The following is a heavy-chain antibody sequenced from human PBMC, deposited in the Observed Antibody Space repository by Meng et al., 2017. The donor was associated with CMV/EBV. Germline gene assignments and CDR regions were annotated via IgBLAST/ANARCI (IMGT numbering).Heavy chain of an antibody. Sequence: GGSLRLSCAASGFTFSSYSMNWVRQAPGKGLEWVSSISSSSSYIYYADSVKGRFTISRDNAKNSLYLQMNSLRAEDTAVYHCARVQCYDSSGYPCYWGQGTLVTVSS. CDR3: ARVQCYDSSGYPCY. CDR1: GFTFSSYS. V-gene: IGHV3-21*01. J-gene: IGHJ4*02. D-gene: IGHD3-22*01. CDR2: ISSSSSYI.